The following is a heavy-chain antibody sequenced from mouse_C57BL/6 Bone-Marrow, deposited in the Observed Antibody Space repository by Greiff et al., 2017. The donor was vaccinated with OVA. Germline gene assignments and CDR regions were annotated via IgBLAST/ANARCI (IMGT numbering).Heavy chain of an antibody. D-gene: IGHD1-1*01. CDR1: GFTFNTYA. CDR2: IRSKSSNYAT. Sequence: EAGGGLVQPKGSLKLSCAASGFTFNTYAMHWVRQAPGKGLEWVARIRSKSSNYATYYADSVKDRFTISRDDSQSMLDLQMNNLKTEDTAMYYCVREGDYGSRGDFDYWGQGTTLTVSS. V-gene: IGHV10-3*01. J-gene: IGHJ2*01. CDR3: VREGDYGSRGDFDY.